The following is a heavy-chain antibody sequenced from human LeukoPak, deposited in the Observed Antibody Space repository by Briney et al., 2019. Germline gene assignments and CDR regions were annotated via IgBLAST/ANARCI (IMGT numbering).Heavy chain of an antibody. J-gene: IGHJ6*03. V-gene: IGHV1-69*06. CDR3: AHTYSGSYYYYYYMDV. D-gene: IGHD1-26*01. Sequence: ASVKVSCKASGGTFSSYAISWVRQAPGQGLEWMGGIIPIFGTANYAQKFQGRVTITADKSTSTAYMELSSLRSEDTAVYYCAHTYSGSYYYYYYMDVWGKGTTVTVSS. CDR2: IIPIFGTA. CDR1: GGTFSSYA.